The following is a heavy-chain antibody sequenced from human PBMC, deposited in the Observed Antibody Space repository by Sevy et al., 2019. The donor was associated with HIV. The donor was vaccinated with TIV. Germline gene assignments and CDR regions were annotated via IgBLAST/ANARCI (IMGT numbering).Heavy chain of an antibody. V-gene: IGHV3-30*04. D-gene: IGHD3-22*01. CDR3: ARESPRREYYYDGSGYYGMDV. CDR2: ISYDGSNK. Sequence: GGSLRLSCAASGFTFSSYAMHWVRQAPGKGLEWVAVISYDGSNKYYADSVKGRFTISRDNSKNTLYLQMNSLRAEDTAVYYCARESPRREYYYDGSGYYGMDVWGQGTTVTVSS. J-gene: IGHJ6*02. CDR1: GFTFSSYA.